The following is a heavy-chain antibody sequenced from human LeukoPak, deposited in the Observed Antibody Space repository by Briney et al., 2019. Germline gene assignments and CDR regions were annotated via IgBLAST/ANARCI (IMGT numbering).Heavy chain of an antibody. D-gene: IGHD3-16*01. CDR2: IYYSGST. CDR3: ARVWAIWPYYYYYMDV. V-gene: IGHV4-39*07. CDR1: GGSLSSSSYY. Sequence: PSESLSLTCTVSGGSLSSSSYYWGWIRQPRGKGLEWIGRIYYSGSTYYNPSLKRRVTISVDTTKNQSSLKLSSVTAADTAVYYCARVWAIWPYYYYYMDVWGKGTTVTVSS. J-gene: IGHJ6*03.